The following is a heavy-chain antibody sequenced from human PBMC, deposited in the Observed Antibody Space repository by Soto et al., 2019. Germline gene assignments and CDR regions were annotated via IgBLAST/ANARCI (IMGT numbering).Heavy chain of an antibody. CDR2: IYPGDSDT. Sequence: GESLKISCKGSGYSFTSYWIGWVRQMPGKGLEWMGIIYPGDSDTRYSPSFQGQVTISADKSISTAYLQWSSLKASDTAMYYCARVGPLVVVAATTHNWFDPWGQGTRVTVSS. J-gene: IGHJ5*02. D-gene: IGHD2-15*01. CDR1: GYSFTSYW. V-gene: IGHV5-51*01. CDR3: ARVGPLVVVAATTHNWFDP.